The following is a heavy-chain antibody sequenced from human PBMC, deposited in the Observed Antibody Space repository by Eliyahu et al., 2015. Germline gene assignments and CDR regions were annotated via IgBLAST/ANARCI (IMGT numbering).Heavy chain of an antibody. Sequence: EVKLVESGGGLVQPGRSLRLSCAASGFTFDDYAMHWVRQAPGRGLEWVSGISWNSVYIYYTDSVKGRFTISRDNAKNSLYLQMDSLRTEDTAFYYCVKDQSIGGYDWGWFDPWGQGTQVNVSS. CDR1: GFTFDDYA. CDR3: VKDQSIGGYDWGWFDP. J-gene: IGHJ5*02. D-gene: IGHD3-16*01. CDR2: ISWNSVYI. V-gene: IGHV3-9*01.